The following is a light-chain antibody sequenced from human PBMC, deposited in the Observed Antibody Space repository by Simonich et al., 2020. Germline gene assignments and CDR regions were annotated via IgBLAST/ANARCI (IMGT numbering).Light chain of an antibody. Sequence: QSALTQPASVSGSPGQSITISCTGTSSDVDGSNYVSWYQQPPGKAPKLMIYDVSKRPSGGSNRFSGSKAGNTASLTISGLQAEDEADYYCSSYTSSSTSVFGGGTKLTVL. CDR3: SSYTSSSTSV. CDR2: DVS. CDR1: SSDVDGSNY. V-gene: IGLV2-14*01. J-gene: IGLJ2*01.